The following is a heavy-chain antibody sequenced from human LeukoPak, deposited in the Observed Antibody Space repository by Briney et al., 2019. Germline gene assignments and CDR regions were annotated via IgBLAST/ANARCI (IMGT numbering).Heavy chain of an antibody. CDR3: ARLLPGGVFEFDY. D-gene: IGHD3-3*01. CDR1: GGSISSYY. J-gene: IGHJ4*02. CDR2: IYYSGST. V-gene: IGHV4-59*01. Sequence: SETLSLTCTVSGGSISSYYWRWIRQPPGKGLEWIGYIYYSGSTNYNPSLKSRVTISVDTSKNQFSLKLSSVTAADTAVYYCARLLPGGVFEFDYWGQGTLVTVSS.